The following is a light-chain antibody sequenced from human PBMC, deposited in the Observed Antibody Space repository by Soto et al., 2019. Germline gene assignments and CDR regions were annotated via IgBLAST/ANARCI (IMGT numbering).Light chain of an antibody. V-gene: IGLV2-14*01. CDR3: SSYISDTARV. J-gene: IGLJ1*01. CDR2: EVS. Sequence: QSALTQPASVSGSPGQSITISCTGTSSDVGGYNYVSWYQQNPGKAPKLMIFEVSNRPSGVSNRFSGSKYGNTASLTISGLQAEDEADYYCSSYISDTARVFATGTKAIVL. CDR1: SSDVGGYNY.